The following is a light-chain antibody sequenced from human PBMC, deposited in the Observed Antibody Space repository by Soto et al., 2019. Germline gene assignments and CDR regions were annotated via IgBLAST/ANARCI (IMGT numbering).Light chain of an antibody. CDR3: QQYGSSPLT. CDR2: GAS. J-gene: IGKJ5*01. Sequence: EIILTQSPDTLSLSPGERATLSCRASQTVSSNYLAWCQQRPGQAPRLLIYGASTRAAGIPDRFSGSESGTDFTLTISRLEPADFAVYYCQQYGSSPLTFGQGTRLEIK. V-gene: IGKV3-20*01. CDR1: QTVSSNY.